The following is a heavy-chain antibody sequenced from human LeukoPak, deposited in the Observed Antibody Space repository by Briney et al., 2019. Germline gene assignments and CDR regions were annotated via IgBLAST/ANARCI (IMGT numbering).Heavy chain of an antibody. CDR1: GFTFTTFW. CDR2: INHDGSST. CDR3: AKGSSGSYSLDAFDI. D-gene: IGHD1-26*01. Sequence: GGSLRLSCATSGFTFTTFWMHWVRHAPGKGLVWVSRINHDGSSTNYADSVKGRFTISRDNAKNTLYLNMNSLRTEDTALYYCAKGSSGSYSLDAFDIWGQGTMVTVSS. J-gene: IGHJ3*02. V-gene: IGHV3-74*01.